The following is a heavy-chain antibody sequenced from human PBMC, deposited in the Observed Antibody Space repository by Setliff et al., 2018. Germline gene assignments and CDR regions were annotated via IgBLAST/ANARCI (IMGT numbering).Heavy chain of an antibody. V-gene: IGHV4-34*01. J-gene: IGHJ4*02. Sequence: SETLSLTCAVYGGSFSGYYWSWIRQPPGKGLEWIGEINHSGSTNYNPSLKSRVTIVDTSKNQFSLKLSFVTAADTAVYYCARRTLWIWGPGYAYWGQGTLVTVSS. CDR1: GGSFSGYY. D-gene: IGHD3-16*01. CDR3: ARRTLWIWGPGYAY. CDR2: INHSGST.